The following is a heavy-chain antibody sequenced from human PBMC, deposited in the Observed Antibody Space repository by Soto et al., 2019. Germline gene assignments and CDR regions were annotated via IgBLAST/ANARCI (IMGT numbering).Heavy chain of an antibody. J-gene: IGHJ4*02. CDR3: ARVPGGEPTGE. CDR2: IYSGGGT. CDR1: GFTVSSNY. Sequence: EVQLVESGGGLVQPGGSLRLSCAASGFTVSSNYMTWVRQAPGKGLELVSLIYSGGGTYSADSVKGRFTISRDNSKNTLYLQMNNLRAEDTAVYYCARVPGGEPTGEWGQGTLVTVSS. D-gene: IGHD3-10*01. V-gene: IGHV3-66*01.